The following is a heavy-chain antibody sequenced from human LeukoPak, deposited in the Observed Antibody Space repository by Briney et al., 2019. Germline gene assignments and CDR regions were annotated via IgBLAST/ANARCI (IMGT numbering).Heavy chain of an antibody. CDR3: ASRRVHCSSTSCMGLAFDY. J-gene: IGHJ4*02. CDR2: IYTSGST. Sequence: SQTLSLTCTVSGGSISSGSYYWSWIRQPAGKGLEWIRRIYTSGSTNYNPSLKSRVTISVDTSKNQFSLKLSSVTAADTAVYYCASRRVHCSSTSCMGLAFDYWGQGTLVTVSS. V-gene: IGHV4-61*02. D-gene: IGHD2-2*01. CDR1: GGSISSGSYY.